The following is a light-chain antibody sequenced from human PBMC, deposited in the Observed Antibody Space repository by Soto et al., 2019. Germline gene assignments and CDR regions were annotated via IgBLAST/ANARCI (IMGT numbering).Light chain of an antibody. V-gene: IGKV3D-15*01. J-gene: IGKJ4*01. Sequence: EIVMTQSPATLSVSPGERATLSCRASQSVDSNLAWYQQKPGQAPRLLIFGASTRATGIPARFSGSGSGTDFTLTISSLQSEDFAVYYCQHYVTWPLTFGGGTKVESK. CDR3: QHYVTWPLT. CDR1: QSVDSN. CDR2: GAS.